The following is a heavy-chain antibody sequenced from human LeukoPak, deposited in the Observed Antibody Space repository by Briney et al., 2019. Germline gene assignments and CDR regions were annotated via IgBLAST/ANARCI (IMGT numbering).Heavy chain of an antibody. CDR3: AKDRPPSYCSSTSCYVGVGEYYYCMDV. CDR2: IRYDGSNK. CDR1: GFTFSSYG. D-gene: IGHD2-2*01. Sequence: GGSLRLSCAASGFTFSSYGMHWVRQAPGKGLEWVAFIRYDGSNKYYADSVKGRFTISRDNSKNTLYLQMNSLRAEDTAVYYCAKDRPPSYCSSTSCYVGVGEYYYCMDVWGKGTTVTVSS. J-gene: IGHJ6*03. V-gene: IGHV3-30*02.